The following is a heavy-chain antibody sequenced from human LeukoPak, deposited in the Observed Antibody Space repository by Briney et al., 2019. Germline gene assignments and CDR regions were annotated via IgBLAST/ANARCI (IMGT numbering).Heavy chain of an antibody. CDR3: ARGLQENLAWLQAFSAFDI. CDR1: GYTFTSYG. D-gene: IGHD6-19*01. J-gene: IGHJ3*02. V-gene: IGHV1-18*01. Sequence: GASVKVSCKASGYTFTSYGISWVRQAPGQGLEWMGWISAYNGDTNYAQKLQGRVTMTTDTSTSTAYMEPRSLRSDDTAVYYCARGLQENLAWLQAFSAFDIWGQGTMVTVSS. CDR2: ISAYNGDT.